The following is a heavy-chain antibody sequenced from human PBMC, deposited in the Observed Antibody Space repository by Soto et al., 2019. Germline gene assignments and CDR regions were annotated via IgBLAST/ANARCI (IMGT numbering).Heavy chain of an antibody. V-gene: IGHV3-23*01. CDR2: ISGSGGST. CDR1: GFTFSSYA. J-gene: IGHJ4*02. Sequence: EVQLLESGGGLVQPGGSLRLSCAASGFTFSSYAMSWVRQAPGKGLEWVSAISGSGGSTYYADSVKGRFTISRDNSKNTLYLQMNSLRAEDTAVYYCAKSREPHSSSWLGFDYWGQGTLVTVSS. CDR3: AKSREPHSSSWLGFDY. D-gene: IGHD6-13*01.